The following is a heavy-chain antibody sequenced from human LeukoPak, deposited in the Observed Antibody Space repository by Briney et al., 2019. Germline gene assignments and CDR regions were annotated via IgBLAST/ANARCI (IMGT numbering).Heavy chain of an antibody. J-gene: IGHJ4*02. V-gene: IGHV3-30*18. D-gene: IGHD6-13*01. CDR3: AKSGYSSSWYDLYFDY. Sequence: PGGSLRLSCAASGFTVSSNYMSWVRQAPGKGLEWVAVISYDGSNKYYADSVKGRFTISRDNSKNTLYLQMNSLRAEDTAVYYCAKSGYSSSWYDLYFDYWGQGTLVTVSS. CDR1: GFTVSSNY. CDR2: ISYDGSNK.